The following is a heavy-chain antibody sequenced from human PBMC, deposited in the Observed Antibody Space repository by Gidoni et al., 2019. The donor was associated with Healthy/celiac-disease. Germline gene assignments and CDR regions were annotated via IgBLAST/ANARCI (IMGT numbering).Heavy chain of an antibody. CDR1: ASTFTCYG. CDR2: ISAYNGKT. J-gene: IGHJ6*02. Sequence: QVQLVQSGAEVKKPGAAVSVTCTASASTFTCYGISWVRQAPGQGLEWMGGISAYNGKTNYAQKLQGRVTMTTDTSTSTAYMELRSLRSDDTAVYYCARGSGSDENYYYYGMDVWGQGTTVTVSS. V-gene: IGHV1-18*01. CDR3: ARGSGSDENYYYYGMDV. D-gene: IGHD2-15*01.